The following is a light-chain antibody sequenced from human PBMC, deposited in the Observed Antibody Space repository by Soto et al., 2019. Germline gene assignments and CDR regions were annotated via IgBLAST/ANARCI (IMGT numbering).Light chain of an antibody. V-gene: IGLV3-21*02. CDR3: QVWERNNNHVL. Sequence: SYELTQAPSVAVAPGQTAMITCGGNDIGSKSVHWYQQRPGQAPVLVVYDDRDRPSGIPERFSGSNSGSTATLTISRVEAGDEADYYCQVWERNNNHVLFGGGTKLTVL. CDR1: DIGSKS. CDR2: DDR. J-gene: IGLJ3*02.